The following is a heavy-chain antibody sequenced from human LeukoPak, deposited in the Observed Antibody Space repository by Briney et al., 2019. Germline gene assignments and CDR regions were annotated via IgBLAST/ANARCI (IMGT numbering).Heavy chain of an antibody. CDR2: IYYSGST. J-gene: IGHJ4*02. Sequence: SETLSLTCTVSGGSISSYYWSWIRQPPGKGLEWIGYIYYSGSTNYNPSLKSRVTISVDTSKNQFSLKLSSVTAADTAVYYCARHYDSSGYPFLDYWGQGTLVTVSS. CDR3: ARHYDSSGYPFLDY. D-gene: IGHD3-22*01. V-gene: IGHV4-59*01. CDR1: GGSISSYY.